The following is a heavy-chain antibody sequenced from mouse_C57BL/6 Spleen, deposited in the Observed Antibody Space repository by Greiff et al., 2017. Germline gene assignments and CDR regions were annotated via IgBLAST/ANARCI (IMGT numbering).Heavy chain of an antibody. V-gene: IGHV1-69*01. J-gene: IGHJ1*03. CDR1: GYTFTSYW. Sequence: VQLQQPGAELVMPGASVKLSCKASGYTFTSYWMHWVKQRPGQGLEWIGEIDPSDSYTNYNQKVKGKSTLTVDKSSSTAYMQLSSLTSEDSAVYYCARQSYYYGSSYRRYFDVWGTGTTVTVSS. CDR2: IDPSDSYT. D-gene: IGHD1-1*01. CDR3: ARQSYYYGSSYRRYFDV.